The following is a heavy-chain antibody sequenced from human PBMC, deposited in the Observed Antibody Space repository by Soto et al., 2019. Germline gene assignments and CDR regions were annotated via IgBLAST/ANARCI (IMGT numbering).Heavy chain of an antibody. V-gene: IGHV1-8*01. CDR2: MNPNSGNT. CDR3: ARSPSDYSSTGYGMEV. CDR1: GHTFTSYY. J-gene: IGHJ6*02. D-gene: IGHD4-4*01. Sequence: ASVKVSCKASGHTFTSYYISWVLQSTLQGPEWMGWMNPNSGNTDNAQKFQGRVTMTRNASISTAYMEVSSLSSEDTAVYFCARSPSDYSSTGYGMEVWGQRPTVNVSS.